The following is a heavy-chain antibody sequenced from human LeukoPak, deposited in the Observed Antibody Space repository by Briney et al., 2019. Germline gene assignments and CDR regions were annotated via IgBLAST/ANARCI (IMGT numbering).Heavy chain of an antibody. Sequence: PGGSLRVSCVASGFTFSDYTMNWVRQAPGNGLEWISYIDISSSSTYYADSVKGRFTISRDNAKNSLYLQMSSLRAEDTALYYCARGPPLFDPWGQGTLVTVSS. CDR1: GFTFSDYT. J-gene: IGHJ5*02. V-gene: IGHV3-48*04. CDR2: IDISSSST. CDR3: ARGPPLFDP.